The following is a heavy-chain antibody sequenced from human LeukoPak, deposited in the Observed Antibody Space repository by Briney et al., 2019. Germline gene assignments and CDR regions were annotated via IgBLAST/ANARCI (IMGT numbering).Heavy chain of an antibody. Sequence: GGTLQVWCQGSGYPVTSYGVGGMRQVPGKGLEGMWIIYPGNSDTRYSPSSQGQLTLSPDKSTSTSYPQESSLQPSDTALYYCARAGPVPRVFDYWGQGTLVTASP. D-gene: IGHD1-14*01. CDR1: GYPVTSYG. V-gene: IGHV5-51*01. CDR3: ARAGPVPRVFDY. CDR2: IYPGNSDT. J-gene: IGHJ4*02.